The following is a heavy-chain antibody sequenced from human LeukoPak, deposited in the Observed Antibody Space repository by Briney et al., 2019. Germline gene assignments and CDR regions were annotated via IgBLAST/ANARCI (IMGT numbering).Heavy chain of an antibody. D-gene: IGHD3-22*01. CDR2: IVVGSGNT. J-gene: IGHJ4*02. V-gene: IGHV1-58*02. Sequence: ASVKVSCKASGFTFTSSAMQWVRQARGQRLEWIGWIVVGSGNTNYAQKFQERVTITRDMSTSTAYMELSSLRSADTAVYYCAASQASMIVVYWGQGTLVTVSS. CDR3: AASQASMIVVY. CDR1: GFTFTSSA.